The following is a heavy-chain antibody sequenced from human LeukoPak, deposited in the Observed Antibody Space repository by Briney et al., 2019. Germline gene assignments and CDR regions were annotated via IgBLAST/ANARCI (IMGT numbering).Heavy chain of an antibody. D-gene: IGHD3-22*01. V-gene: IGHV4-59*01. CDR1: GGSISSYY. CDR2: IYYSGST. Sequence: PSETLSLICTVSGGSISSYYWSWIRQPPGKGLEWIGYIYYSGSTNYNPSLKSRVTISVDTSKNQFSLKLSSVTAADTAVYYCARGGSGYYYAYWGQGTLVTVSS. CDR3: ARGGSGYYYAY. J-gene: IGHJ4*02.